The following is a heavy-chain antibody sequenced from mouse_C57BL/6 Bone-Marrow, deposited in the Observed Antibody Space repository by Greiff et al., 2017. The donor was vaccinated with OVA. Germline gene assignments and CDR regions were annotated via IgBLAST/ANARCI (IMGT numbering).Heavy chain of an antibody. D-gene: IGHD1-1*01. Sequence: QVQLQQSGAELVRPGASVMLSCKASGYTFTDYEMHWVKQTPVHGLEWIGAIDPETGGTAYNQKFKGKAILTADKSSSTAYMELRSLTSEDSAVYYCTRPHYYGSSYHFDYWGQGTTLTVSS. CDR1: GYTFTDYE. J-gene: IGHJ2*01. V-gene: IGHV1-15*01. CDR3: TRPHYYGSSYHFDY. CDR2: IDPETGGT.